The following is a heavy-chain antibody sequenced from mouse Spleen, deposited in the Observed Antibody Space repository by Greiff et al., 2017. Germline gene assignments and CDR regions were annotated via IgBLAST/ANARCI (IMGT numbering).Heavy chain of an antibody. V-gene: IGHV1-80*01. CDR2: IYPGDGDT. J-gene: IGHJ3*01. CDR1: GYAFSTYW. Sequence: VQLQQSGAELVKPGASVKISCKPSGYAFSTYWMNWVKQRPGKGLEWIGQIYPGDGDTNYNGKFKGKATLTADQSSSTAYMQLSSLTSEDSAVYFCARELPFAYWGQGTLVTVSA. D-gene: IGHD2-1*01. CDR3: ARELPFAY.